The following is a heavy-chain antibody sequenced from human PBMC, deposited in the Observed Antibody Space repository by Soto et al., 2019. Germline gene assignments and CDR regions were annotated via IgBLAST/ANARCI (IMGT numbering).Heavy chain of an antibody. V-gene: IGHV1-69*01. D-gene: IGHD3-3*01. CDR2: IIPIFGTA. Sequence: QVQLVQSGAEVKKPGSSVKVSCKASGGTFSSYAISWVRQAPGQGLEWMGGIIPIFGTANYAQKFQGRITITADESTSTAYMELSSLSSEDTAGYYCARIRFLPLFAYYGMDVWGQGTTVTVSS. J-gene: IGHJ6*02. CDR1: GGTFSSYA. CDR3: ARIRFLPLFAYYGMDV.